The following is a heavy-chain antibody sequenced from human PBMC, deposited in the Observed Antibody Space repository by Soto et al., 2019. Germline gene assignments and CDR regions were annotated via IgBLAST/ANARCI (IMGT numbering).Heavy chain of an antibody. J-gene: IGHJ5*02. V-gene: IGHV3-21*01. CDR1: GFTFSSYS. D-gene: IGHD5-18*01. CDR3: ARDRPDTAMVRDNWFDP. CDR2: ISSSSSYI. Sequence: GSLRLSCAASGFTFSSYSMNWVRQAPGKGLEWVSSISSSSSYIYYADSVKGRFTISRDNAKNSLYLQMNSLRAEDTAVYYCARDRPDTAMVRDNWFDPWGQGTLVTVSS.